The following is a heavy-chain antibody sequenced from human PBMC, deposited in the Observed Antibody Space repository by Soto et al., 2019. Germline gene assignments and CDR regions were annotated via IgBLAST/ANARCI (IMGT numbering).Heavy chain of an antibody. J-gene: IGHJ4*02. V-gene: IGHV3-30-3*01. Sequence: PGGSLRLSCAASGFTFSSYAMHWVRQAPGKGLEWVAVISYDGSNKYYADSAKGRFTISRDNSKNTLYLQMNSLRAEDTAVYYCAREGYYYGSGSYWVSWYYFDYWGQGTLVTVSS. CDR2: ISYDGSNK. D-gene: IGHD3-10*01. CDR1: GFTFSSYA. CDR3: AREGYYYGSGSYWVSWYYFDY.